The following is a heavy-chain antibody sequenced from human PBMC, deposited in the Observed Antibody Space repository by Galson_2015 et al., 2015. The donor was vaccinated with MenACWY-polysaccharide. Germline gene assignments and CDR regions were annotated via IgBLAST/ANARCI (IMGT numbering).Heavy chain of an antibody. V-gene: IGHV3-7*01. CDR1: GFKFSNYW. CDR2: IKKDGSEK. Sequence: SLRLSCAASGFKFSNYWMTWVRQAPGKGLEWVANIKKDGSEKHYVDSVKGRFTISRDNALYLQMNSLRAEDTAVYFCARGHYGRDVWGQGTTVTVSS. J-gene: IGHJ6*02. CDR3: ARGHYGRDV.